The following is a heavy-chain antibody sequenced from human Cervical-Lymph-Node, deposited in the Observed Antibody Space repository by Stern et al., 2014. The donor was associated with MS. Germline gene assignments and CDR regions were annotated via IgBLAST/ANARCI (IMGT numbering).Heavy chain of an antibody. V-gene: IGHV4-31*03. D-gene: IGHD2-2*01. Sequence: QVQLQESGPGLVKPSQTLSLTCTVSGGSISSGGYFWSWIRQHPGKGLEWIGFIYHSGSTYYNPSLKSRFTITVDTSKNHFSLNLSSVTAADTAVYYCARKGAIVPAAIENWFDSWGQGTLVTVSS. CDR3: ARKGAIVPAAIENWFDS. J-gene: IGHJ5*01. CDR2: IYHSGST. CDR1: GGSISSGGYF.